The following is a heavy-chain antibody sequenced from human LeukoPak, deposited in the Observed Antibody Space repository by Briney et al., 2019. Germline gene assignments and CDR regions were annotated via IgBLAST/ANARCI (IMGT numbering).Heavy chain of an antibody. Sequence: GGSLRLSCAASGFPFSRDSMHWVRQSPGKGLAWLSRISPDGTTTNYADPVKGRFTISRDNAKNTLYLQMNSLRDEDTAVYYCASDVAYKFDYWGQGTLVTFSS. CDR1: GFPFSRDS. J-gene: IGHJ4*02. CDR2: ISPDGTTT. D-gene: IGHD5-24*01. V-gene: IGHV3-74*01. CDR3: ASDVAYKFDY.